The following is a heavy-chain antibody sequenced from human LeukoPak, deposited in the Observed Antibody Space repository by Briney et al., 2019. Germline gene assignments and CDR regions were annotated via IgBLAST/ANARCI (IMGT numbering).Heavy chain of an antibody. D-gene: IGHD2-21*02. CDR3: AREPIVVVTGGFDY. Sequence: GGSLRLSCAASGFTFNAYIMNWVRQAPGKGLEWVSSISSSSSRIYYADSVKGRFTISRDNSKNTLYLQMNSLRAEDTAVYYCAREPIVVVTGGFDYWGQGTLVTVSS. CDR1: GFTFNAYI. CDR2: ISSSSSRI. J-gene: IGHJ4*02. V-gene: IGHV3-48*01.